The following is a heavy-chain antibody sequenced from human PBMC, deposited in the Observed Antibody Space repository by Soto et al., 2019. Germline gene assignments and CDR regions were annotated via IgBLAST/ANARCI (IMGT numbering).Heavy chain of an antibody. D-gene: IGHD1-26*01. CDR1: GYTFSNYW. V-gene: IGHV5-51*01. J-gene: IGHJ4*02. Sequence: GESLKISCKASGYTFSNYWIGWVRQMPGKGLEWMGIIFPGDSDTRYSPSFQGQVTISADKSITTAYLQWSSLKASDTAMYFCARLRRVGSVPRGYSEYWGQGALVTVSS. CDR2: IFPGDSDT. CDR3: ARLRRVGSVPRGYSEY.